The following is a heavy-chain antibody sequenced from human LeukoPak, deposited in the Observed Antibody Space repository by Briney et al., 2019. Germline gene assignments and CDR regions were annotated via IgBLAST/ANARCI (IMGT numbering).Heavy chain of an antibody. CDR2: TKQDGSEK. CDR1: GFTFSSYW. Sequence: GGSLRLSCATSGFTFSSYWMTWVRQAPGKGLEWVANTKQDGSEKYYVDSVKGRFTISRDNAKNSLYLQMNSLRAEDTAVYYCARGTGSRHFDYWGQGTLVTVSS. V-gene: IGHV3-7*01. J-gene: IGHJ4*02. CDR3: ARGTGSRHFDY. D-gene: IGHD1-1*01.